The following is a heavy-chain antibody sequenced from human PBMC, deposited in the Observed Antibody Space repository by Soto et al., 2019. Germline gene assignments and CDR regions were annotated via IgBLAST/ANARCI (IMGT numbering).Heavy chain of an antibody. CDR1: GFTFSRYV. CDR3: ARDDEYEANGLDY. V-gene: IGHV3-33*01. D-gene: IGHD3-3*01. J-gene: IGHJ4*02. Sequence: GGSLRLSCVGSGFTFSRYVMHWLRQSPGEGLEWMAVIVNDGSDIDYAASVAGRFTISRDNSKNTLYLQMDNLGVDDTAMYYCARDDEYEANGLDYWGQGTLVTVSS. CDR2: IVNDGSDI.